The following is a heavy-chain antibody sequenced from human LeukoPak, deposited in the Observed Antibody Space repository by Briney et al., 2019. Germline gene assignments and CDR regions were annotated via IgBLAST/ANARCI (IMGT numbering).Heavy chain of an antibody. J-gene: IGHJ4*02. Sequence: GGSLRLSCAASGFTFSSSAMSWVRQAPGKGLEWVSAISNNGGYTYYADSVQGRFTISRDNSKNTLYLQMNSLRAEDTAVYYCARGMGSSWYYFDYWGQGTLVTVSS. V-gene: IGHV3-23*01. CDR1: GFTFSSSA. D-gene: IGHD6-13*01. CDR2: ISNNGGYT. CDR3: ARGMGSSWYYFDY.